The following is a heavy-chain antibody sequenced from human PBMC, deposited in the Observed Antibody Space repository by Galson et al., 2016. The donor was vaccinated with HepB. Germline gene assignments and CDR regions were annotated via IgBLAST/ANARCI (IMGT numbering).Heavy chain of an antibody. CDR1: GFTFSSHA. CDR3: ARGRGITDRYYYFYYGMDV. Sequence: ASGFTFSSHAMYWVRQAPGKGLEWVATLSSDGSNKYYADSVRGQFSISRDNSNNTLSLQMNSLRPEDTAVYYCARGRGITDRYYYFYYGMDVWGQGTAVTVSS. V-gene: IGHV3-30-3*01. CDR2: LSSDGSNK. D-gene: IGHD3-16*01. J-gene: IGHJ6*02.